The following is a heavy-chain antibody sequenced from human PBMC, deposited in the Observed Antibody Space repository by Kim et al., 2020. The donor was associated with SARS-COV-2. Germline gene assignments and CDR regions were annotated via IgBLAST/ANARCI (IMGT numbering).Heavy chain of an antibody. CDR1: GYTFTNNA. CDR3: ARGLWGTYRYTDY. V-gene: IGHV7-4-1*02. J-gene: IGHJ4*02. Sequence: ASVKVSCKASGYTFTNNAISWVRQAPGQGLEWMGWINTDTGNPTYAQAFTRRFVFSVDTSVTTAYLQISSLEAEDTALYYCARGLWGTYRYTDYWGQGTL. CDR2: INTDTGNP. D-gene: IGHD3-16*02.